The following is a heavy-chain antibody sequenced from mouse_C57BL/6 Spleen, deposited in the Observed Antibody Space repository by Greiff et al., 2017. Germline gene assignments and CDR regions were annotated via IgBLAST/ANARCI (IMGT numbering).Heavy chain of an antibody. D-gene: IGHD1-1*01. Sequence: EVQLQESGPELVKPGASVKMSCKASGYKFTDYNMHWVKQSHGKRLEWIGYINPNNGGTSYNQKFKGKDTLTVNKSSSTAYMALRSRTAEDSAVYYCSRLGTTVVDYWRQGPSVTVSS. CDR3: SRLGTTVVDY. CDR1: GYKFTDYN. J-gene: IGHJ4*01. CDR2: INPNNGGT. V-gene: IGHV1-22*01.